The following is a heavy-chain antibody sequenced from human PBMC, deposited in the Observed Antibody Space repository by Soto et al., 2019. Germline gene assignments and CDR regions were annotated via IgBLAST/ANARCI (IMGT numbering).Heavy chain of an antibody. V-gene: IGHV3-66*01. Sequence: EVLLEESGGGLVQPGGSLRLSCAASGFTVSNNYMAWVRQAPGKGLEWVSVIQGGGSISYADSVRDRFTISRDSSKNTVLLKMNSLRPEDTAVYFCARGEGSGSNALGYWGQGTLVTVSS. J-gene: IGHJ4*02. CDR3: ARGEGSGSNALGY. D-gene: IGHD3-10*01. CDR1: GFTVSNNY. CDR2: IQGGGSI.